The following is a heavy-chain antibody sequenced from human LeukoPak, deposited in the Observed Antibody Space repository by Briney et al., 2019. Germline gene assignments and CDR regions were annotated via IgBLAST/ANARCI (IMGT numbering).Heavy chain of an antibody. Sequence: ASVKVSCRASGYTFTSYYMHWVRQAPGQGLEWMGIINPSGGSTSYAQKFQGRVTMTRDTSTSTVYMELSSLRSEDTAVYYCARVGATAAEYFQHWGQGTLVTVSS. CDR1: GYTFTSYY. CDR2: INPSGGST. V-gene: IGHV1-46*01. J-gene: IGHJ1*01. CDR3: ARVGATAAEYFQH. D-gene: IGHD1-26*01.